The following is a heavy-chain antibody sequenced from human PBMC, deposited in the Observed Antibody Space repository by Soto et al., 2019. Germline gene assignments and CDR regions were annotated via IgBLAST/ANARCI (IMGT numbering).Heavy chain of an antibody. CDR2: INAGNGNT. Sequence: QVQLVQSGAEVKKPGASVKVSCKASGYTFTSYAMHWVRQAPGQRLEWMGWINAGNGNTKYSQKFQGRVTITRDTSASTAYMGLSSLRSEGTAVYYWARGPGGPDGPGDYWGQGTLVTVSS. D-gene: IGHD2-15*01. V-gene: IGHV1-3*01. CDR3: ARGPGGPDGPGDY. J-gene: IGHJ4*02. CDR1: GYTFTSYA.